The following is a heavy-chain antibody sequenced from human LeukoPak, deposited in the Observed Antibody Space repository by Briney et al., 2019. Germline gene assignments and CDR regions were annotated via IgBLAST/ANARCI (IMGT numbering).Heavy chain of an antibody. CDR1: GFTFSSYA. CDR3: AKGGSSGWYRSAFDI. J-gene: IGHJ3*02. CDR2: ISGSGGST. Sequence: PGGSLRLSCAASGFTFSSYAMSWVRQAPGKGLEWVSDISGSGGSTYYADSVKGRFTISRDNSKNTLYLQMNSLRAEDTAVYYCAKGGSSGWYRSAFDIWGQGTMVTVSS. D-gene: IGHD6-19*01. V-gene: IGHV3-23*01.